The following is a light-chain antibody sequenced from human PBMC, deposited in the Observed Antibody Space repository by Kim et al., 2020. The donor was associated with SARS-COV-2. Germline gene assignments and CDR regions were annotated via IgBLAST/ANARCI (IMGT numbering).Light chain of an antibody. J-gene: IGLJ1*01. CDR2: QDD. V-gene: IGLV3-1*01. CDR1: ELGDKY. CDR3: QAWDSSTVV. Sequence: SYELTQPPSVSVSPGQTASITCSGDELGDKYTCWYQQKPGQYPVLVIYQDDKRPSGIPERFSGSNSGNAATLTISGTQAMDEADYYCQAWDSSTVVFGTGTKVTVL.